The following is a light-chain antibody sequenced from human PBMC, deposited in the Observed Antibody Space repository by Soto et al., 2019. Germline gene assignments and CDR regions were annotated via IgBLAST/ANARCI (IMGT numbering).Light chain of an antibody. CDR3: AAWDDNLNGLYV. Sequence: QSVLTQPPSTSGTPGQRVTISCSGSSSNIGSNTVNWYQQLPGTAPKLLIYTDNQRPSGVPDRFSGCKSGTSASLAISRLQSEDEADDYCAAWDDNLNGLYVFGPGTKVTVL. J-gene: IGLJ1*01. CDR1: SSNIGSNT. CDR2: TDN. V-gene: IGLV1-44*01.